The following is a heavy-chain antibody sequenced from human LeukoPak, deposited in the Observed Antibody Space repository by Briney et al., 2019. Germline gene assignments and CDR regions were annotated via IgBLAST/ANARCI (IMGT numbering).Heavy chain of an antibody. D-gene: IGHD1-1*01. CDR3: ARSWNDSFDY. Sequence: SETLPLTCTVSGGSISSGDYYWSWIRQPPGKGLEWIGYIYYSGSTYYNPSLKSRVTISVDTSKNQFSLKLSSVTAADTAVYYCARSWNDSFDYWGQGTLVTVSS. J-gene: IGHJ4*02. CDR2: IYYSGST. V-gene: IGHV4-30-4*01. CDR1: GGSISSGDYY.